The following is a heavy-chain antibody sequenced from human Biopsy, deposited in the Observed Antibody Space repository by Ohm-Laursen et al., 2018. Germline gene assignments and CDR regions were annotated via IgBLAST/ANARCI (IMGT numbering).Heavy chain of an antibody. Sequence: SSLRLSCSASGFTFSRHGMHWVRQAPGKGLEWVAVIWSDGNNKYYADSVKGRFTISRDTSRNTLYMQMNSLRAEDTALYYCARDAEEFDSSGPRFDYWGQGTLVTVSS. D-gene: IGHD3-22*01. CDR3: ARDAEEFDSSGPRFDY. V-gene: IGHV3-33*01. CDR2: IWSDGNNK. CDR1: GFTFSRHG. J-gene: IGHJ4*02.